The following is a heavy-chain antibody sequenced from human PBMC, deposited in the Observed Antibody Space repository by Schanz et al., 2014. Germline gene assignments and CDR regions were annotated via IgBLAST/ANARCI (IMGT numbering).Heavy chain of an antibody. Sequence: EVQLVESGGGLVQPGKSLRLSCAASGFTFSSHWMHWVRQDPGKGLVWVARINSVGSNTDYADSVTGRFTISRDNAKNTLYLQMNTLRAEDTAVYYCARKMKLGVYGGKGHDSLDIWGQGTMXTVSS. CDR2: INSVGSNT. CDR3: ARKMKLGVYGGKGHDSLDI. CDR1: GFTFSSHW. J-gene: IGHJ3*02. D-gene: IGHD4-17*01. V-gene: IGHV3-74*02.